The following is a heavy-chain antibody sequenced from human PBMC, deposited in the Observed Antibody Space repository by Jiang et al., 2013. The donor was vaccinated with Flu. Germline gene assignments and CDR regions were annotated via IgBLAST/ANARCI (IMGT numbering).Heavy chain of an antibody. V-gene: IGHV4-31*03. D-gene: IGHD3/OR15-3a*01. CDR1: GGSISSGGYY. Sequence: GSGLVKPSQTLSLTCTVSGGSISSGGYYWSWIRQHPGKGLEWIGYIYYSGSTYYNPSLKSRVTISVDTSKNQFSLKLSSVTAADTAVYYCARGLVISYYFDYWGQGTLVTVSS. CDR2: IYYSGST. J-gene: IGHJ4*02. CDR3: ARGLVISYYFDY.